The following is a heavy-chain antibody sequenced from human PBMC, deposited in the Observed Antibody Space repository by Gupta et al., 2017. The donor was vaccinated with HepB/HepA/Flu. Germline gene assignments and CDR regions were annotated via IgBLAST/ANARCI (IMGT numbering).Heavy chain of an antibody. J-gene: IGHJ6*02. Sequence: QVQLVQSGAEVKKPGASVKVSCKASGYTFTSYAMHWVRQAPGQRLEWMGWINAGNGNTKYSQKFQGRVTITRDTSASTAYMELSSLRSEDTAVYYCARFGPVRVIAYCGGDCYSNYYYGMDVWGQGTTVTVSS. CDR3: ARFGPVRVIAYCGGDCYSNYYYGMDV. CDR2: INAGNGNT. CDR1: GYTFTSYA. V-gene: IGHV1-3*01. D-gene: IGHD2-21*02.